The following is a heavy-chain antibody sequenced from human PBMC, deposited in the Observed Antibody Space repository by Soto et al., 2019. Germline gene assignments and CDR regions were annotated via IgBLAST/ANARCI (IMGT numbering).Heavy chain of an antibody. J-gene: IGHJ1*01. D-gene: IGHD6-19*01. Sequence: GGSLRLSCAASGFTFSSYAMSWVRQAPGKGLEWVSAIRGSGGSTYYADSVKGRFTISRDNSKNTLYLQMNSLRAEDTAVYYCAKDQGSSGWYFYIQHWGQGTLVTVSS. CDR1: GFTFSSYA. CDR2: IRGSGGST. CDR3: AKDQGSSGWYFYIQH. V-gene: IGHV3-23*01.